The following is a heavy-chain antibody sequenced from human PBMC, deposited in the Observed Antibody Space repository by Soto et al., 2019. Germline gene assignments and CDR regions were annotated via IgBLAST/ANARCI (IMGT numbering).Heavy chain of an antibody. D-gene: IGHD4-17*01. CDR1: GFTFSSYW. V-gene: IGHV3-74*01. Sequence: EVQLVESGGGLFQPGGSLRLSCAASGFTFSSYWMHWVRQAPGKGLVWVSRIDSGPSITSNADSVKGRFTIPKDNAKTTLYLQMNSLRAGDTAVYYCTRSGDAAYAQTGDAFDIWGQGTMVVVSS. CDR3: TRSGDAAYAQTGDAFDI. J-gene: IGHJ3*02. CDR2: IDSGPSIT.